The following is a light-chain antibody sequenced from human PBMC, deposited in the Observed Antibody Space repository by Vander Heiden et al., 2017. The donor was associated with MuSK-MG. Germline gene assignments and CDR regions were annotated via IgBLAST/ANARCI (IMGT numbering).Light chain of an antibody. V-gene: IGKV3-15*01. CDR2: GAS. Sequence: EIVMTQSPATLSVSPGERATLSCRASQSVSSNLAWYQQKPGQAPRLLIYGASTRATGIPARFSGSGSGTDFPLTISSRQSEDFAVYYCQQYNNWPPYTFGQGTKLDIK. CDR1: QSVSSN. CDR3: QQYNNWPPYT. J-gene: IGKJ2*01.